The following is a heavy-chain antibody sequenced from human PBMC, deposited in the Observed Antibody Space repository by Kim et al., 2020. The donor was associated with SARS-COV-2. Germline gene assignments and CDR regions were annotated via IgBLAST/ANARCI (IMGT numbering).Heavy chain of an antibody. J-gene: IGHJ3*02. D-gene: IGHD3-9*01. CDR3: ARVGPYYDILTGPAPGAFDI. CDR2: INTNTGNP. Sequence: ASVKVSCKASGYTFTSYAMNWVRQAPGQGLEWMGWINTNTGNPTYAQGFTGRFVFSLDTSVSTAYLQISSLKAEDTAVYYCARVGPYYDILTGPAPGAFDIWGQGTMVTVSS. CDR1: GYTFTSYA. V-gene: IGHV7-4-1*02.